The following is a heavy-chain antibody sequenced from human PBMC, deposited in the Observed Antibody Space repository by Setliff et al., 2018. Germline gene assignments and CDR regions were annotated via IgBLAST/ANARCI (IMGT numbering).Heavy chain of an antibody. J-gene: IGHJ3*02. CDR2: IYPGDSDT. Sequence: PGESLKLSCKGSGYRFTSNWIGWVRQMPGKGLEWVGVIYPGDSDTRYNPSFRGQVTISADKSINTAYLQWSSLKASDTAMYYCDSHSSGWYGSAFENWGQGTKVTVSS. D-gene: IGHD6-19*01. V-gene: IGHV5-51*01. CDR3: DSHSSGWYGSAFEN. CDR1: GYRFTSNW.